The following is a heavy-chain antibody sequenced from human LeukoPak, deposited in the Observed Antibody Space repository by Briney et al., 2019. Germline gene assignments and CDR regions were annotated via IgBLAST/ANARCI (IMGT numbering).Heavy chain of an antibody. CDR2: INHSGST. D-gene: IGHD6-19*01. CDR3: AGGRIAVAGLDY. V-gene: IGHV4-34*01. Sequence: PSETLSLTCAVYGGSFSGYYWSWIRQPPGKGLEWIGEINHSGSTNYNPSLKSRVTISVDTSKNQFSLKLSSVTAADTAVYYCAGGRIAVAGLDYWGQGTLVTVSS. J-gene: IGHJ4*02. CDR1: GGSFSGYY.